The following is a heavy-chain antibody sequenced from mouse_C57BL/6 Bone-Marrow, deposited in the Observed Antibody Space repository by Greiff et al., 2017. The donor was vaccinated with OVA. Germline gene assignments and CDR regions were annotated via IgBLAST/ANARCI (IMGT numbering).Heavy chain of an antibody. Sequence: QVQLKQSGAELARPGASVKLSCKASGYTFTSYGIRWVKQRTGQGLEWIGEIYPRSGNTYYNEKFKGKATLTADKSSSTAYMELRSLTSEDSAVYCCAREGVFSEYAMDYWGQGTSVTVSA. J-gene: IGHJ4*01. D-gene: IGHD6-2*01. CDR3: AREGVFSEYAMDY. V-gene: IGHV1-81*01. CDR1: GYTFTSYG. CDR2: IYPRSGNT.